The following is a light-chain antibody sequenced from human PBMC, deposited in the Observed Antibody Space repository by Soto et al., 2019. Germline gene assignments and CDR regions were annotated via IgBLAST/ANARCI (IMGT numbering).Light chain of an antibody. Sequence: EIVMTQSPATLSVSPGESATLSCRASQTIGSNLAWYQHKPGQAPRLLIYDASTRATGIPARFSGSGSGTKFTLTISSLQSEDFAVYFCQQYNNWPLYTFGQGTKLEIK. CDR2: DAS. CDR1: QTIGSN. CDR3: QQYNNWPLYT. V-gene: IGKV3-15*01. J-gene: IGKJ2*01.